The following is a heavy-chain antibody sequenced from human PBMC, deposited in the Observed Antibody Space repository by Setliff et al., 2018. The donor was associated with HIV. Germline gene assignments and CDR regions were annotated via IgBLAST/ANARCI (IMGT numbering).Heavy chain of an antibody. CDR2: INPNSGGT. CDR1: GYTFTGYY. V-gene: IGHV1-2*06. CDR3: AREGELHYYDSSGYPPFDY. J-gene: IGHJ4*02. D-gene: IGHD3-22*01. Sequence: ASVKVSCKASGYTFTGYYIHWVRQAPGQGLEWMGRINPNSGGTNYAQKFQGRVTMTRDTSISTAYMELSRLRSDDTAVYYCAREGELHYYDSSGYPPFDYWGQGTLVTVSS.